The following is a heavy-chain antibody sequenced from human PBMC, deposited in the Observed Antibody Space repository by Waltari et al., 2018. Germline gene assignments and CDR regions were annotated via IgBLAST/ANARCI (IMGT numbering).Heavy chain of an antibody. D-gene: IGHD2-15*01. CDR3: ARDRGRGLYLDS. J-gene: IGHJ4*02. CDR1: VDSMSSPDC. CDR2: VRGDWKT. Sequence: QLQLQESGPGLVKPSGTLSLTCAVSVDSMSSPDCWSWVRQSPGKGLEWLGQVRGDWKTNYNPSFASRVTISLDTYNKQFSLKVTSATAADTAVYYCARDRGRGLYLDSWGPGILVTVSP. V-gene: IGHV4-4*02.